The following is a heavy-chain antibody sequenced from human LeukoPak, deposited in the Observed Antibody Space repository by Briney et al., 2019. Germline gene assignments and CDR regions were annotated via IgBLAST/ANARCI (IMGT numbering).Heavy chain of an antibody. CDR2: ISSSSSTI. V-gene: IGHV3-48*04. CDR3: ARVLGEVVPAARGYMDV. J-gene: IGHJ6*03. D-gene: IGHD2-2*01. Sequence: GGSLRLSCAASGFTFSSYSMNWVRQAPGKGLEWVSYISSSSSTIYYADSVKGRFTISRDNAKNSLYLQMNSLRAEDTAVYYCARVLGEVVPAARGYMDVWGKGTTVTVSS. CDR1: GFTFSSYS.